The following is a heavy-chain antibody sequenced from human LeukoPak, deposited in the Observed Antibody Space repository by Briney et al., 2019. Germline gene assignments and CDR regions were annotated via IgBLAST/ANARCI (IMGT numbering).Heavy chain of an antibody. V-gene: IGHV1-2*02. J-gene: IGHJ3*02. Sequence: GASVKVSCKASGYTFTGYYMHWVRQAPGQGLEWMGWINHNSGGTNYAQKLQGRVTMTTDTSTSTAYMELRSLRSDDTAVYYCARRQFSGWLRHDAFDIWGQGTMVTVSS. CDR2: INHNSGGT. D-gene: IGHD6-19*01. CDR1: GYTFTGYY. CDR3: ARRQFSGWLRHDAFDI.